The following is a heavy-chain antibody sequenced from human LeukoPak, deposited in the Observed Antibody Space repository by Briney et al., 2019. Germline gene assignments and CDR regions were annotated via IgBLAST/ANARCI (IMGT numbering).Heavy chain of an antibody. CDR2: ISDSSSTI. CDR3: ARWGATGYGDY. CDR1: GFTFSNYG. D-gene: IGHD3-9*01. V-gene: IGHV3-48*03. J-gene: IGHJ4*02. Sequence: GGSLRLSCAASGFTFSNYGMNWVRQAPGKGLEWVSYISDSSSTINYADSVKGRLTISRDNAKNSLYLQMNSLRAEDTAVYYCARWGATGYGDYWGQGTLVTVSS.